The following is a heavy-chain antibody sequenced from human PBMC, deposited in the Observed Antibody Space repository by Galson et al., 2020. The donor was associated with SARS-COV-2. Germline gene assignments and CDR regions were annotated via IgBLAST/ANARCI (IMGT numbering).Heavy chain of an antibody. D-gene: IGHD6-19*01. Sequence: LETLSLPCTVSGDSISSDYWSWIRQPPGKGLEWIGYMYYSGSTNYNPSLKSRVTITVDTSKNQFSLKLSSVTAADTAVYYCARFGGGFYGPWGQGTLVTVSS. V-gene: IGHV4-59*01. CDR1: GDSISSDY. CDR2: MYYSGST. J-gene: IGHJ5*02. CDR3: ARFGGGFYGP.